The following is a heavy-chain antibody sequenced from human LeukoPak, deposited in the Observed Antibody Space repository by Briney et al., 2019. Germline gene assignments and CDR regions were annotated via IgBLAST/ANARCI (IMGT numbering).Heavy chain of an antibody. CDR1: GFTFSSYG. Sequence: GRSLRLSCAASGFTFSSYGMHWVRQAPGKGLEWVAVIWYGGSNKYYADSVKGRFTISRDNSKNTLYLQMNSLRAEDTAVYYCAKEAYGSGNYFDYWGQGTLVTVSS. CDR3: AKEAYGSGNYFDY. CDR2: IWYGGSNK. D-gene: IGHD3-10*01. J-gene: IGHJ4*02. V-gene: IGHV3-30*18.